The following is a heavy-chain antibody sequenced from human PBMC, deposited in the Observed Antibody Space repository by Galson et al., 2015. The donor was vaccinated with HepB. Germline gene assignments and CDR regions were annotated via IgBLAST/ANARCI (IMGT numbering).Heavy chain of an antibody. D-gene: IGHD3-10*01. CDR1: GYIFTDYD. Sequence: SCKASGYIFTDYDINWVRQAPGQGVEWMGRVNTNTGNPTYAQGFAGRFVFSLDTSVSTTYLQISRLKAEDTAVYYCARTPKYGSGSYQNVWFDPWGQGTLVTVSS. CDR3: ARTPKYGSGSYQNVWFDP. J-gene: IGHJ5*02. V-gene: IGHV7-4-1*02. CDR2: VNTNTGNP.